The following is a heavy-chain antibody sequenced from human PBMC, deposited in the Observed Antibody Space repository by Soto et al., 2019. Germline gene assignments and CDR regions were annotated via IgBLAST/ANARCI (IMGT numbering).Heavy chain of an antibody. CDR1: GFTFSNAW. J-gene: IGHJ3*02. Sequence: GGALRLSCAASGFTFSNAWMSWVRQAPGKGLEWVGRIKSKTDGGTTDYAAPVKGRFTISRDDSKNTLYLQMNSLKTEDTAVYYCTTAGGSLGDAFDIWGQGTMVTVS. CDR3: TTAGGSLGDAFDI. D-gene: IGHD3-10*01. CDR2: IKSKTDGGTT. V-gene: IGHV3-15*01.